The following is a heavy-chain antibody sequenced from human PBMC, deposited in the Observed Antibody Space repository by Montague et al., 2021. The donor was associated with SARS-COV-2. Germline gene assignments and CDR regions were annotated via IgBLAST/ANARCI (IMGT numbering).Heavy chain of an antibody. CDR1: GGPFSGDGSFSGYY. CDR2: IYYSGST. CDR3: ARGFRQLVLFDYYYYGMDV. J-gene: IGHJ6*02. V-gene: IGHV4-39*07. D-gene: IGHD6-13*01. Sequence: SETLSLTCAVYGGPFSGDGSFSGYYWTWTRQPPGKGLEWIGSIYYSGSTNYNPSLKSRVTISVDTSKNQFSLKLSSVTAADTAVYYCARGFRQLVLFDYYYYGMDVWGQGTTVTVSS.